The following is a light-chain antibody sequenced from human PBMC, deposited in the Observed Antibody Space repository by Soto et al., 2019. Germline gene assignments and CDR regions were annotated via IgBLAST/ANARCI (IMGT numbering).Light chain of an antibody. CDR3: QQYNNWPPMYT. CDR1: QGVSNN. Sequence: EIVMTQSPATLPVSPGERVTLSCRTSQGVSNNLAWYQQKPGQAPRLLMYEASTRATSTPARFSGSGSGTVFTLTISNLQSEDLAVYYCQQYNNWPPMYTFGQGTKLEIK. J-gene: IGKJ2*01. V-gene: IGKV3-15*01. CDR2: EAS.